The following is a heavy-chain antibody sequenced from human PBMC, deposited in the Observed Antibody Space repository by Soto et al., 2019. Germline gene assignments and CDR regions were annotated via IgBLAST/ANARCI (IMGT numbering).Heavy chain of an antibody. Sequence: ASETLSLTCTVSGGSISSYYWSWIRQPPGKGLEWVGYIYYSGSTNYNPSLKSRVTISVDTSKNQFSLKPSSVTAADTAVYYCARTPPYYDFWSGYYTPYFDYWGQGTLVTVSS. CDR2: IYYSGST. J-gene: IGHJ4*02. CDR1: GGSISSYY. D-gene: IGHD3-3*01. CDR3: ARTPPYYDFWSGYYTPYFDY. V-gene: IGHV4-59*01.